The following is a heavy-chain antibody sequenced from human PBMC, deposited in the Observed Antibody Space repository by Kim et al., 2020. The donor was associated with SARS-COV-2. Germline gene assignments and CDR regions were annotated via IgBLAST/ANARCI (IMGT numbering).Heavy chain of an antibody. Sequence: GESLKISCKGSGYSFNSYWINWVRQVPGKGLEWMGKIDPSDSYTNYSPSFQGHVTISADKSISTAYLQWDSLEASDTAMYYCARPSTGNYYDYNGLDVWGQGTMVTVSS. CDR1: GYSFNSYW. V-gene: IGHV5-10-1*01. CDR2: IDPSDSYT. CDR3: ARPSTGNYYDYNGLDV. J-gene: IGHJ6*02.